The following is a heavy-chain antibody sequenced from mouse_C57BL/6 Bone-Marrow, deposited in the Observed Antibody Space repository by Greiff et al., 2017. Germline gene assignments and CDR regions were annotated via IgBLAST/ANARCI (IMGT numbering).Heavy chain of an antibody. CDR3: ARSLYYGRPFDY. D-gene: IGHD1-1*01. CDR2: ILPGSGST. J-gene: IGHJ2*01. CDR1: GYTFTGYW. V-gene: IGHV1-9*01. Sequence: QVQLQQSGAELMKPGASVKLSCKATGYTFTGYWIEWVKQRPGNGLEWIGDILPGSGSTNYNEKFKGKATLTVETSSNTAYMQLSSLTSEDSAIYYGARSLYYGRPFDYWGQGTTLTVSS.